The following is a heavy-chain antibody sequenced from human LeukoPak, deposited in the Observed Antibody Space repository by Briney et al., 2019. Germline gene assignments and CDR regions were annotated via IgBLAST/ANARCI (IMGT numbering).Heavy chain of an antibody. J-gene: IGHJ4*02. CDR2: INWHGGST. V-gene: IGHV3-20*04. CDR3: ARANYSPYYFDY. CDR1: GFTFEDYG. D-gene: IGHD4-11*01. Sequence: GGSLRLSCVASGFTFEDYGMSWVRQSGGKGLEWVSSINWHGGSTHYAESVKGRFTISRDNAKNSLFLQMNSLRAEDTALYYCARANYSPYYFDYWGQGTLVTVSS.